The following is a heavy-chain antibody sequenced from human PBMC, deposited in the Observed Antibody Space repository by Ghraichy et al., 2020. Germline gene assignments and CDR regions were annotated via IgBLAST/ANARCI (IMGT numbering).Heavy chain of an antibody. Sequence: GESLNISCAASGFTFSSYGMHWVRQAPGKGLEWVAVISYGGSNKYYADSVKGRFTISRDDSKNTLYLQMNSLRAEDTAVYYCAKGCSSGWYWGGGMDVWGQGTTVTVSS. V-gene: IGHV3-30*18. D-gene: IGHD6-19*01. CDR3: AKGCSSGWYWGGGMDV. CDR2: ISYGGSNK. CDR1: GFTFSSYG. J-gene: IGHJ6*02.